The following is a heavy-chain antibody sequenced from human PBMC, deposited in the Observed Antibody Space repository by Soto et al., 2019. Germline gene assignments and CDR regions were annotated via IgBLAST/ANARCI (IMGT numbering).Heavy chain of an antibody. CDR2: IYDSGST. CDR1: GGSISSKDC. J-gene: IGHJ4*02. Sequence: QVQLQESGPGLVKPSGTLSLTCAVSGGSISSKDCWSWVRQPPGKGLEWIGEIYDSGSTNYNPSLKSRVTISVDKSKNQFSLNLSSMTAADTAVYYCARRRVAAGTIDYWGQGTLVTVSS. V-gene: IGHV4-4*02. D-gene: IGHD6-13*01. CDR3: ARRRVAAGTIDY.